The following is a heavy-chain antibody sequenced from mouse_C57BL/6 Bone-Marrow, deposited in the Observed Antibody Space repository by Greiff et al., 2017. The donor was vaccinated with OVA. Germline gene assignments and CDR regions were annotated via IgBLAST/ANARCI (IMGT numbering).Heavy chain of an antibody. Sequence: VQLQQSVAELVRPGASVKLSCTASGFNIKNTYMHWVKQRPEQGLEWIGRIDPANGNTKYAPKFQGKATITADPSSNTAYLQLSSLTSEDTAIYYCARTSPTVAWDFDYWGKGTTLTVSS. D-gene: IGHD1-1*01. J-gene: IGHJ2*01. CDR1: GFNIKNTY. V-gene: IGHV14-3*01. CDR3: ARTSPTVAWDFDY. CDR2: IDPANGNT.